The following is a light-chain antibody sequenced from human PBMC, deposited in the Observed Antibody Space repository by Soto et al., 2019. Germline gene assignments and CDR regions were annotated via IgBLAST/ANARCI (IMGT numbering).Light chain of an antibody. CDR1: SSDVGGYNS. CDR2: DVS. CDR3: GSYAGSLNVVV. V-gene: IGLV2-14*01. Sequence: QSALTQPASVSGSPGQTITISCSGTSSDVGGYNSVSWYQQHPGKAPKLMIYDVSKRPSGVSNRFSGSKSGNTASLTICGLQAEDEADYYCGSYAGSLNVVVFGGGTKLTVL. J-gene: IGLJ2*01.